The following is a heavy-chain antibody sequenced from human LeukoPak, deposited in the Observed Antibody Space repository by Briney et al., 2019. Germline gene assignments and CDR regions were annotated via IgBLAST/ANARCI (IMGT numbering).Heavy chain of an antibody. D-gene: IGHD1-26*01. CDR2: ISGSGSST. CDR3: AKGGSGTYYGIDY. V-gene: IGHV3-23*01. CDR1: GFTFSSYA. Sequence: GGSLRLSCAASGFTFSSYAMTWVRQAPGKGLEWVSAISGSGSSTYYADSVKGRSTISRDNSKNTLYLQMNSLRAEDTAVYYCAKGGSGTYYGIDYWGQGTLVTVSS. J-gene: IGHJ4*02.